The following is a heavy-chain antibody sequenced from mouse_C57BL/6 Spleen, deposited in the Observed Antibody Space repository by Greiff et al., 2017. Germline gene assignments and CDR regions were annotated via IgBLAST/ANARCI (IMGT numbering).Heavy chain of an antibody. CDR3: ARSYGNFYFGY. D-gene: IGHD2-1*01. CDR1: GFTFSDYG. Sequence: EVKLMESGGGLVKPGGSLKLSCAASGFTFSDYGMHWVRQAPEKGLEWVAYISSGSSTIYYADTVKGRFTISRDNAKNTLFLQMTSLRSEDTAMYYCARSYGNFYFGYWGQGTTLTVSS. CDR2: ISSGSSTI. J-gene: IGHJ2*01. V-gene: IGHV5-17*01.